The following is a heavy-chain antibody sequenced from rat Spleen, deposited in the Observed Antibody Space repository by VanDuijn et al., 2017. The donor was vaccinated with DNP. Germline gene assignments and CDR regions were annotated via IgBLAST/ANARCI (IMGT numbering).Heavy chain of an antibody. J-gene: IGHJ4*01. D-gene: IGHD1-11*01. CDR2: IGSPAYAP. Sequence: EAQLVESGGGLVLPGKSLKLSCSASGFTFSDSAMAWVRQSQKEGLEWVAYIGSPAYAPYYTDSVKGRFTVSRDNATSTLYLQMDSLRSEDTATYYSARQTTGAMDAWGQGTSVTVSS. CDR3: ARQTTGAMDA. V-gene: IGHV5S23*01. CDR1: GFTFSDSA.